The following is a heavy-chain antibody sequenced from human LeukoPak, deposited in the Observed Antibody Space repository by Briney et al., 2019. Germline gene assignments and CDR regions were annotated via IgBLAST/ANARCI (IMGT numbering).Heavy chain of an antibody. D-gene: IGHD2-15*01. CDR3: ARAHISGHHDTFDI. Sequence: PGGSLRLSCAASGFTFSSYAMSWVRQAPGKGLEWVSAISGSGGSTYYADSVKGRFTISRDNSKNSLYLLINSLRAEDTAVYYCARAHISGHHDTFDIWGQGTMVTVSS. J-gene: IGHJ3*02. CDR2: ISGSGGST. V-gene: IGHV3-23*01. CDR1: GFTFSSYA.